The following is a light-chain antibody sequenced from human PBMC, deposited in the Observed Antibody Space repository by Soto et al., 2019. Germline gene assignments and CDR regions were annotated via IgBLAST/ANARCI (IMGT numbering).Light chain of an antibody. J-gene: IGLJ2*01. V-gene: IGLV2-14*01. CDR1: SCDIGVYDI. CDR2: DDS. Sequence: QSALTQPASVSGAPGQSITISCTGTSCDIGVYDIVSWYQQHPAKAPKLLIYDDSYRPSGVSDRFSGSKSGNTASLTISGLPDEDEAYYYCCSYTSSSTVLFGGGTKLTVL. CDR3: CSYTSSSTVL.